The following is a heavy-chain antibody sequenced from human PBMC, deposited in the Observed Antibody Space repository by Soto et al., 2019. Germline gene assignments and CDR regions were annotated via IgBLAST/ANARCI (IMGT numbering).Heavy chain of an antibody. J-gene: IGHJ4*02. CDR2: ISYDGSNT. Sequence: GGSLRLSCAASGVTFSSYAMHWVRQAPGKGLEWVAVISYDGSNTYYADSVKGRFTISRDNSKDTLYLQMNNLRAEDTAVYYCAKPPDYNWNDYWGQGTLVTVSS. V-gene: IGHV3-30-3*02. CDR3: AKPPDYNWNDY. D-gene: IGHD1-20*01. CDR1: GVTFSSYA.